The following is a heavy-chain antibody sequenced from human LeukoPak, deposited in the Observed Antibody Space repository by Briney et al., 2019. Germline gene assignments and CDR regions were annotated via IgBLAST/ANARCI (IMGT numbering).Heavy chain of an antibody. D-gene: IGHD4-17*01. Sequence: GGSLRLSCAASGFTFDDYAMHWVRQAPGKGLQCVSGISWNSGSIGYADSVKGRFTISRDNAKNSLYLQMNSLRAEDTALYYCAKDIARRDDYGDYYYFDYWGQGTLVTISS. CDR1: GFTFDDYA. CDR3: AKDIARRDDYGDYYYFDY. V-gene: IGHV3-9*01. CDR2: ISWNSGSI. J-gene: IGHJ4*02.